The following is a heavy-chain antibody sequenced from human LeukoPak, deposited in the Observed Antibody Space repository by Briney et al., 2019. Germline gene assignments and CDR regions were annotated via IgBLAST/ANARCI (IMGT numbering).Heavy chain of an antibody. D-gene: IGHD5/OR15-5a*01. J-gene: IGHJ6*02. Sequence: SETLSLTCTVSGGSISSYYWSWIRQPPGKGLEWIGYIYYSGSTYYNPSLKSRVTISVDTSKNQFSLKLSSVTAADTAVYYCARHLSRVLYGMDVWGQGTTVTVSS. V-gene: IGHV4-59*08. CDR2: IYYSGST. CDR3: ARHLSRVLYGMDV. CDR1: GGSISSYY.